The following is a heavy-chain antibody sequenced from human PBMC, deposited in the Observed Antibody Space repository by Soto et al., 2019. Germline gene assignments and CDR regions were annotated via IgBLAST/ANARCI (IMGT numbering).Heavy chain of an antibody. CDR1: GFSFSIYG. CDR2: ISHDASIK. CDR3: AKSPIVATINFVYYGMDV. Sequence: GGPLRLSCAASGFSFSIYGMHWVRQAPGKGLEWVALISHDASIKYYGESVKGRFTISSDNSKNKLSLQMNSLRVEDTAVYYCAKSPIVATINFVYYGMDVWGQGTTVTVSS. J-gene: IGHJ6*02. D-gene: IGHD5-12*01. V-gene: IGHV3-30*18.